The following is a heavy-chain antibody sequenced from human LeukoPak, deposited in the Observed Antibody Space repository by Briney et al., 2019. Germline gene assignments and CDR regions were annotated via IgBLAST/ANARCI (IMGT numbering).Heavy chain of an antibody. CDR2: IDSDGTNR. CDR3: ARDKYGGWSYFDY. Sequence: GGSLRLSCAASGFTFSRYWMHWVRQAPGKGLVWVSRIDSDGTNRDYADSVKGRFTISRDNAKNTVYLQMNSLRAEDTAVYYCARDKYGGWSYFDYWGQGTLVTVSS. D-gene: IGHD4-23*01. CDR1: GFTFSRYW. J-gene: IGHJ4*02. V-gene: IGHV3-74*01.